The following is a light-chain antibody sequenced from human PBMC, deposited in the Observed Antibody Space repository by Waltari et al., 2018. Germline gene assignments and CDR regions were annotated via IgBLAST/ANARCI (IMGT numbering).Light chain of an antibody. Sequence: DIQMTQSPSSLSASVGDSVHITCRASQSISSYLNWYQQKPGKAPKLLIYAASSLQSGVPSRFSGSGSGTDFTLTISSLQPEDFATYYCQQSYSTPGTFGQGTKVEIK. V-gene: IGKV1-39*01. CDR2: AAS. CDR3: QQSYSTPGT. CDR1: QSISSY. J-gene: IGKJ1*01.